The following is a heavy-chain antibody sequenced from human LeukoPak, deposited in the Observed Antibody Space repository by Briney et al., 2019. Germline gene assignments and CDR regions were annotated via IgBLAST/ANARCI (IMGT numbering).Heavy chain of an antibody. CDR1: EFSVGSNY. V-gene: IGHV3-66*01. J-gene: IGHJ6*04. Sequence: GGSLRLSCAASEFSVGSNYMTWVRQAPGKGLEWVSLIYSGGSTYYADSVKGRFTISRGNSKNTLYLQMNSLRAEDTAVYYCAELGITMIGGVWGKGTTVTISS. CDR3: AELGITMIGGV. D-gene: IGHD3-10*02. CDR2: IYSGGST.